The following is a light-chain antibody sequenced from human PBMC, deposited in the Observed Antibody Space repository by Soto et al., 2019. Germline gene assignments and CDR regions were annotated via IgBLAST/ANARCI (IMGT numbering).Light chain of an antibody. Sequence: ETVLTQFPGTLSLSPGERATLSCKASQSVTGNSLAWYQQKLGRAPRVLIYGASNRATGIPDRFSGSGSGTDFTLTITRLEPEDFAVYFCQQYGGSPRTFGQGARLEI. CDR2: GAS. CDR3: QQYGGSPRT. CDR1: QSVTGNS. V-gene: IGKV3-20*01. J-gene: IGKJ5*01.